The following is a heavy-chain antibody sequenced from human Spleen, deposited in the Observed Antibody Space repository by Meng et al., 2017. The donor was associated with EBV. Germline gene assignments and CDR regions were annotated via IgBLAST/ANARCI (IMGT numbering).Heavy chain of an antibody. J-gene: IGHJ4*02. V-gene: IGHV1-18*01. D-gene: IGHD3-22*01. CDR1: GDHFSRYG. CDR3: ARGYYDSSGPSDI. Sequence: VQLVSLRAECKKPGAAVQVSCRASGDHFSRYGFRWVGQAPGQGLEWMGWISGYNGNTHYAQKLQGRVTMTTDTSTSTAYMELRSLRSDDTAVYYCARGYYDSSGPSDIWGQGTLVTVSS. CDR2: ISGYNGNT.